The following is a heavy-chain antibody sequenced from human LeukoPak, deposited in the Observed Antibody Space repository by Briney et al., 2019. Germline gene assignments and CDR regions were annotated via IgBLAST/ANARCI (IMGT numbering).Heavy chain of an antibody. CDR1: GGSISSYY. V-gene: IGHV4-34*01. J-gene: IGHJ4*02. CDR2: IKQSERT. D-gene: IGHD5-24*01. Sequence: PSETLSLTCTVSGGSISSYYWSWIRQPPGKGLEWIGEIKQSERTNYNPSLKSRITISIDTSKNQFSLKLTSVTAADTAVYYCAREGLKNVHNPLGYWGQGTLVTVPS. CDR3: AREGLKNVHNPLGY.